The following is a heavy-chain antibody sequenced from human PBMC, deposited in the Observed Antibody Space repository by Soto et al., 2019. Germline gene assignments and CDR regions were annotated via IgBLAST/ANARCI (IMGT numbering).Heavy chain of an antibody. Sequence: WGSLRLSCEASGFTFSNFALYWVRQAPGKGLEWVAVISYDVFNKYHADSVKGRFTISRDDSQNTVFLQMGSLRLEDTAVYYCARDMFESSGHSFGPSRHWGEGYVVTVST. D-gene: IGHD3-22*01. V-gene: IGHV3-30-3*01. J-gene: IGHJ4*02. CDR2: ISYDVFNK. CDR1: GFTFSNFA. CDR3: ARDMFESSGHSFGPSRH.